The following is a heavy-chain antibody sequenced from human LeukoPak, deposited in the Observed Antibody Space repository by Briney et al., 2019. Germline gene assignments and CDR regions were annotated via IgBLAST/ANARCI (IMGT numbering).Heavy chain of an antibody. CDR1: GFTFSNAW. V-gene: IGHV4-39*01. CDR2: TYYSGST. D-gene: IGHD3-16*01. Sequence: KPGGSLRLSCAASGFTFSNAWMSWIRQPPGKGLEWIGSTYYSGSTYQNPSLKSRVSISVDTSKKQFSLKLSSVTAADTAVYYCARHGASYGYFDYWGQGTLVTVSS. J-gene: IGHJ4*02. CDR3: ARHGASYGYFDY.